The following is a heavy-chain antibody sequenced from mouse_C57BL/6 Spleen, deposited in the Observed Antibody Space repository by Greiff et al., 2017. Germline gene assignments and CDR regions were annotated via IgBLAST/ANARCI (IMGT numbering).Heavy chain of an antibody. J-gene: IGHJ4*01. CDR3: TSDREILDDYYALDD. V-gene: IGHV5-9-1*02. D-gene: IGHD2-12*01. Sequence: EVKVEESGEGLVKPGGSLKLSCAASGFTFSSYAMSWVRQTPEKRLEWVAYISSGGDYIYYADTVKGRFTISRDNARNTLYLQMSSLKSEDTAMYYCTSDREILDDYYALDDWGQGTSVTVSS. CDR2: ISSGGDYI. CDR1: GFTFSSYA.